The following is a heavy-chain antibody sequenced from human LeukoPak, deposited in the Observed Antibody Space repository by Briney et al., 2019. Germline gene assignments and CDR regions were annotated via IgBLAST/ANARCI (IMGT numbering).Heavy chain of an antibody. V-gene: IGHV1-69*05. D-gene: IGHD1-14*01. CDR3: ARGGTFYRRTLLNYFDY. Sequence: SVKLSCKASGGTFSSYTISWVRQAPGQGLEWMGGIIPISDTANYAQKFQGRVTFTTDESTSTAYMELTSLRSEDTAVYYCARGGTFYRRTLLNYFDYWGQGSLVTVSS. CDR2: IIPISDTA. J-gene: IGHJ4*02. CDR1: GGTFSSYT.